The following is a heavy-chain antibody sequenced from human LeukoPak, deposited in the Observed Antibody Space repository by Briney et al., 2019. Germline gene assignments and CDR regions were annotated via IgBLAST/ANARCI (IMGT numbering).Heavy chain of an antibody. V-gene: IGHV3-53*01. J-gene: IGHJ3*02. CDR3: ARSHYYDSSGDAFDI. CDR1: GFTVSSNY. CDR2: IYSGGST. D-gene: IGHD3-22*01. Sequence: GGSLRLSCAASGFTVSSNYMSWVRQAPGKGLEWVSVIYSGGSTYYADSVKGRFTISRDNSKNTLYLQMNSLRAEDTAVYYCARSHYYDSSGDAFDIWGQETMVTVSS.